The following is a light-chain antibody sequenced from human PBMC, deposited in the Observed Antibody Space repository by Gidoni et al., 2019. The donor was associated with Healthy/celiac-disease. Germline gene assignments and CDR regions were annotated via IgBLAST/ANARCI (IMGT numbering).Light chain of an antibody. CDR1: QSINSY. V-gene: IGKV1-39*01. CDR2: AAS. CDR3: QQSYSTPFT. Sequence: DLQLPQSPSSLSASVRDRVTITCRASQSINSYLHWYQQKPGKAPKLLIYAASSLESGVPARFSGSGSGTDFTLTISSLQPEDFATYYCQQSYSTPFTFGPGTKVDIK. J-gene: IGKJ3*01.